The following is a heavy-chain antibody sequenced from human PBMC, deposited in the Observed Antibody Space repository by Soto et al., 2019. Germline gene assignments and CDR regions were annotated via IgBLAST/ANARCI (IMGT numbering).Heavy chain of an antibody. CDR2: IYYSGST. J-gene: IGHJ4*02. V-gene: IGHV4-39*01. CDR1: GGSISSSSYY. D-gene: IGHD6-19*01. Sequence: QLQLQESGPGLVKPSETLSLTCTVSGGSISSSSYYWGWIRQPPGKGLEWIGSIYYSGSTYYNPSLKSRVTISVDTSKNQFSLKLSSVTAADTAVYYCASQQWPSPYFDYWGQGTLVTVSS. CDR3: ASQQWPSPYFDY.